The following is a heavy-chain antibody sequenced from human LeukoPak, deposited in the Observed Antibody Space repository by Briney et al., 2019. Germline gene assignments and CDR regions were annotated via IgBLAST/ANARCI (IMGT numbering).Heavy chain of an antibody. D-gene: IGHD2-15*01. CDR1: GFTFSDYY. J-gene: IGHJ3*02. CDR2: ISTSGSTI. V-gene: IGHV3-11*01. Sequence: GGSLRLSCAASGFTFSDYYMTWIRQAPGKGLEWVSHISTSGSTIYSADSVKGRFTLSRDNAKNSLYLQMNSLRAEDTAVYYCARDGIVVVVDGELNAFDIWGQGTMVTVSS. CDR3: ARDGIVVVVDGELNAFDI.